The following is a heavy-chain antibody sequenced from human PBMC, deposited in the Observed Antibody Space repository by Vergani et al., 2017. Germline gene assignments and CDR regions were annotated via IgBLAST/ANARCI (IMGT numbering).Heavy chain of an antibody. J-gene: IGHJ4*02. CDR2: IYWDDDK. V-gene: IGHV2-5*02. CDR3: AHRLDDYNTPTHYFDY. D-gene: IGHD5-24*01. CDR1: GFPLSTSGVG. Sequence: QITLKESGPTLVKPTQTLTLTCTFSGFPLSTSGVGVGWIRQPPGKALEWLALIYWDDDKRYSPSLKSRLTITKDTSKNQVVLTMTNMDPVDTATYYCAHRLDDYNTPTHYFDYWGQGTLVTVSS.